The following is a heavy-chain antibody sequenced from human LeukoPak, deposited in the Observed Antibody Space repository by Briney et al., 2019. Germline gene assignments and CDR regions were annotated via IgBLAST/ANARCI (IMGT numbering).Heavy chain of an antibody. Sequence: SETLSLTCTVSGDSISNYYWSWIRQPPGKGLDWIGHIYYSGSTNYNPSLKSRVTISVDTSKNQFSLKLSSVTAADTAVYYCASRSSIWSGYQDTLYYFDSWGQGTLVTVSS. V-gene: IGHV4-59*01. J-gene: IGHJ4*02. CDR3: ASRSSIWSGYQDTLYYFDS. D-gene: IGHD3-3*01. CDR2: IYYSGST. CDR1: GDSISNYY.